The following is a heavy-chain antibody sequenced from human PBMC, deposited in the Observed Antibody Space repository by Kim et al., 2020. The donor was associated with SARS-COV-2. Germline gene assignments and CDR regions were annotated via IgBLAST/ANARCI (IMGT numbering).Heavy chain of an antibody. D-gene: IGHD5-12*01. Sequence: GGSLRLSCAASGFTFRRYWMSWVRQAPGKGLEWVANIKQDGSDKYYVDSVKGRFTISRDNAKNSLYLQMNSLRAEDTAVYYCAREGNGYDYGYYYGMDVWGQGATVTVSS. CDR1: GFTFRRYW. J-gene: IGHJ6*02. CDR2: IKQDGSDK. V-gene: IGHV3-7*01. CDR3: AREGNGYDYGYYYGMDV.